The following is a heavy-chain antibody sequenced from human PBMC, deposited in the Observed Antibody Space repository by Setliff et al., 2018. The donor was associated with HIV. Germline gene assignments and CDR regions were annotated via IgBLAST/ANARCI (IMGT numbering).Heavy chain of an antibody. V-gene: IGHV4-4*09. CDR2: IYTSGNN. J-gene: IGHJ5*02. CDR3: ARRSDWFDP. CDR1: GGSISISD. Sequence: TLSLTCTVSGGSISISDWSWIRQPPGKGLEWIGCIYTSGNNNYDPSLKSRVTISVDTSKNQFSLKLASVTAADTAVYFCARRSDWFDPWGQGTLVTVSS.